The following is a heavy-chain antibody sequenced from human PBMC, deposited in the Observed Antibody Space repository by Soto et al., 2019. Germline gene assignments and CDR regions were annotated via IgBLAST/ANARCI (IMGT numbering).Heavy chain of an antibody. D-gene: IGHD4-17*01. CDR1: GGSISSSSYY. J-gene: IGHJ3*02. CDR3: AKRYGDYEI. CDR2: IYYSGST. V-gene: IGHV4-39*01. Sequence: PSETLSLTCTVSGGSISSSSYYWGWIRQPPGKGLEWIGSIYYSGSTYYNPSLKSRVTISVDTSKNQFSLKLSSVTAADTAVYYCAKRYGDYEIWGQGTMVTVSS.